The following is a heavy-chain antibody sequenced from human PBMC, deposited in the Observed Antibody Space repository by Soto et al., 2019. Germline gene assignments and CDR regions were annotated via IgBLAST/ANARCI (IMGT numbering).Heavy chain of an antibody. V-gene: IGHV1-69*13. J-gene: IGHJ3*02. CDR3: ARAPGYSAAFDI. Sequence: SVKVSCKASGGTFSSYAISWVRQAPGQGLEWMGGIIPIFGTANYAQEFQGRVTITADESTSTAYMELSSLRSEDTAVYYCARAPGYSAAFDIWGQGTMVTVSS. D-gene: IGHD3-22*01. CDR1: GGTFSSYA. CDR2: IIPIFGTA.